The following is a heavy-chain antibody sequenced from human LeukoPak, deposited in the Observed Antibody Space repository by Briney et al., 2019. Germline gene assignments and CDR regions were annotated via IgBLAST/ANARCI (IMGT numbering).Heavy chain of an antibody. CDR1: GGTFSSYG. V-gene: IGHV1-69*04. Sequence: ASVTVSCKASGGTFSSYGISWVRQAPGQGLEWMGRIIPMLGKPNYAQKFQGRVTITADKSSNTAYMELSSLTSEDTAVYYCAREYDSSGTYFDYWGQGTLVPVSS. J-gene: IGHJ4*02. CDR2: IIPMLGKP. CDR3: AREYDSSGTYFDY. D-gene: IGHD3-22*01.